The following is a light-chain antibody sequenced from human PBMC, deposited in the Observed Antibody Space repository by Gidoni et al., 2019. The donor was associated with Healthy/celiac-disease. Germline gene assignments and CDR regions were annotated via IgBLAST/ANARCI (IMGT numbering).Light chain of an antibody. CDR1: KLGDKY. V-gene: IGLV3-1*01. CDR2: QDS. Sequence: SYELTQPPSVSVSPGQTASITCSGDKLGDKYACWYQQKPGQSPVLVIYQDSKRPSGIPERFSGSNSGNTATLTISGTQAMDEADYYCQAWDSSTEQVVFGGGTKLTX. J-gene: IGLJ2*01. CDR3: QAWDSSTEQVV.